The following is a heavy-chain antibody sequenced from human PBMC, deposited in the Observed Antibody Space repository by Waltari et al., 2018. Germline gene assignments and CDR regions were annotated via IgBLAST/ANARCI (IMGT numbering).Heavy chain of an antibody. Sequence: QVQLVESGGGVVQPGRSLRLSCAASGFTFSSYAMHWVRQAPGKGLGWVAVISDDGSNKDYADSGKGRFTISRDNSKNTLYLQMNSLRAEDTAVYYCARELVVATYYFDYWGQGTLVTVSS. CDR3: ARELVVATYYFDY. V-gene: IGHV3-30-3*01. CDR1: GFTFSSYA. D-gene: IGHD5-12*01. CDR2: ISDDGSNK. J-gene: IGHJ4*02.